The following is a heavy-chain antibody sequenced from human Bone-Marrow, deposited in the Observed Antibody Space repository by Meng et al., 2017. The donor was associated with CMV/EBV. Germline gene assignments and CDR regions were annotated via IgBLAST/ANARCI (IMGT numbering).Heavy chain of an antibody. D-gene: IGHD6-13*01. CDR3: ARLVGSSWYVEYYFDY. J-gene: IGHJ4*02. CDR1: YSVTSYW. CDR2: IYPGDSDT. V-gene: IGHV5-51*01. Sequence: YSVTSYWVGWVRQRAGKGLEWMGIIYPGDSDTRYSPSFQGQVTISADKSISTAYLQWSSLKASDTAMYYCARLVGSSWYVEYYFDYWGQGTLVTVSS.